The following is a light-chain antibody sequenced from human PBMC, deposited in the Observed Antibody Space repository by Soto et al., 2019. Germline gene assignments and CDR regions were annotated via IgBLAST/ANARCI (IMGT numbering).Light chain of an antibody. V-gene: IGKV3-11*01. CDR2: DAS. CDR1: QSVSSY. Sequence: EIVLTQSPATLSLSPGERAALSCRASQSVSSYLAWYQQKPGQAPRLLIYDASKRAPGIPARFTGSGSGTDFTGTISCLEPEDFAVYFCQQRSNWPSTFGGGTKVEI. J-gene: IGKJ4*01. CDR3: QQRSNWPST.